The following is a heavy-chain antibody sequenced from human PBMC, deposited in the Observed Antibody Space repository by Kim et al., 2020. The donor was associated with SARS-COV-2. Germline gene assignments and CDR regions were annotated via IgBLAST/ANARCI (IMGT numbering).Heavy chain of an antibody. CDR3: ARGEDYDFWSGYYSYFDY. J-gene: IGHJ4*02. CDR2: INPNSGGT. Sequence: ASVKVSCKASGYTFTGYYMHWVRQAPGQGLEWMGWINPNSGGTNYAQKFQGRVTMTRDTSISTAYMELSRLRSDDTAAYYCARGEDYDFWSGYYSYFDYWGQGTLVTVSS. D-gene: IGHD3-3*01. V-gene: IGHV1-2*02. CDR1: GYTFTGYY.